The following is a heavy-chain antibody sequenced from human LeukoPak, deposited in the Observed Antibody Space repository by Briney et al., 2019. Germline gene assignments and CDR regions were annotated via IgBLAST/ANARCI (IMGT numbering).Heavy chain of an antibody. CDR3: AKVAYNWISYGPFDY. Sequence: GGSLRLSCAASGFTFSTYAMTWVRQAPGQGLEWVSSISGSGSGTYYADSVKGRFTISRDNSKNTLYLQMNSLRAGDTAVYYCAKVAYNWISYGPFDYWGQGTLVTVSS. CDR1: GFTFSTYA. CDR2: ISGSGSGT. J-gene: IGHJ4*02. D-gene: IGHD1-20*01. V-gene: IGHV3-23*01.